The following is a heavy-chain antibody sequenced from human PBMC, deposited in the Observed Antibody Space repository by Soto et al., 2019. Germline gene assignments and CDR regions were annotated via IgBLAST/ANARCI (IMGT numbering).Heavy chain of an antibody. V-gene: IGHV5-51*01. CDR3: ARHGEHCSSTSCYLYYYYYGMDV. CDR2: IYPGDSDT. CDR1: GYSFTSYW. J-gene: IGHJ6*02. Sequence: GESLKISCKGSGYSFTSYWIGWVRQMPGKGLEWMGIIYPGDSDTRYSPSFQGKVTISADKSISTAYLQWSSLKASDTAMYYCARHGEHCSSTSCYLYYYYYGMDVWGQGTTVTVSS. D-gene: IGHD2-2*01.